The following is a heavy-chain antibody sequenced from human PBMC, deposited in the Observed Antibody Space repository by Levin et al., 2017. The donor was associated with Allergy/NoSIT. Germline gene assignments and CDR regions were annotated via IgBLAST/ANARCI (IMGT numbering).Heavy chain of an antibody. Sequence: SETLSLTCAVSGGSISSGGYSWSWIRQPPGKGLEWIGYIYHSGSTYTYYNPSLKSRVTISVDRSKNQFSLRLSSVTAADTAVYYCARGEPFDYWGQGTLVTVSS. J-gene: IGHJ4*02. D-gene: IGHD1-14*01. CDR2: IYHSGSTYT. CDR1: GGSISSGGYS. V-gene: IGHV4-30-2*01. CDR3: ARGEPFDY.